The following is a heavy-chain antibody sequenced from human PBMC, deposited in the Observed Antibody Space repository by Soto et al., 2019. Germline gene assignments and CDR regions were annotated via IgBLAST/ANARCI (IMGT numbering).Heavy chain of an antibody. Sequence: GGSLRLSCAASGVTFSSYGMHWVRQAPGKGLEWVAVISYDGSNKYYADSVKGRFTISRDNSKNTLYLQMNSLRAEDTAVYYCAKVRRYYDFWSGYYNVDYYYHMDVWGKGTTVTVSS. D-gene: IGHD3-3*01. J-gene: IGHJ6*03. CDR3: AKVRRYYDFWSGYYNVDYYYHMDV. V-gene: IGHV3-30*18. CDR2: ISYDGSNK. CDR1: GVTFSSYG.